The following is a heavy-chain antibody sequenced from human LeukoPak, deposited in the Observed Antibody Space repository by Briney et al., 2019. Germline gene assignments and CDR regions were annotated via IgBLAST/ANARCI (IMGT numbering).Heavy chain of an antibody. CDR1: GFTFSNYA. J-gene: IGHJ4*02. Sequence: GGSLRLSCAASGFTFSNYAMSWVRQAPGKGLEWVSSITGSGGSTYYADSVKGRFTISRDNSKNTLYLQMSSLRAEDTAVYYCAKDKGDFWSGHHYWGQGTLVTVSS. V-gene: IGHV3-23*01. D-gene: IGHD3-3*01. CDR2: ITGSGGST. CDR3: AKDKGDFWSGHHY.